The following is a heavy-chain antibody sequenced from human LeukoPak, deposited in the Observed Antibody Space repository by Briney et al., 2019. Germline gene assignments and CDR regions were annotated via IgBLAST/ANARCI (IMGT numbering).Heavy chain of an antibody. CDR3: ARTGDYSRSTGGWFDP. V-gene: IGHV4-59*11. CDR2: IFYSGNT. D-gene: IGHD4-11*01. Sequence: PSATLSLTCTVFGDSINSHYWSWVRQAPGKGLGWIGYIFYSGNTNYSPSLKSRVTISIDTSKKQFSLRLTSVTTADTAVYFCARTGDYSRSTGGWFDPWGQGTLVTVSS. CDR1: GDSINSHY. J-gene: IGHJ5*02.